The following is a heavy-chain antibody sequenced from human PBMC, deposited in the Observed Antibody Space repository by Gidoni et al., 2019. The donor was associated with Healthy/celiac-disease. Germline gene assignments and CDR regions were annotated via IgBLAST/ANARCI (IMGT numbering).Heavy chain of an antibody. J-gene: IGHJ4*02. CDR3: AREVNSGSFDY. CDR2: ISYDGSNK. CDR1: GVTFSSYA. Sequence: QVQLVESGGGVVQPGRSLRLSCPASGVTFSSYAMHWFRQAPGKGLEWVAVISYDGSNKYYADSVKGRFTISRDNSKNTLYLQMNSLRAEDTAVYYCAREVNSGSFDYWGQGTLVTVSS. D-gene: IGHD6-19*01. V-gene: IGHV3-30-3*01.